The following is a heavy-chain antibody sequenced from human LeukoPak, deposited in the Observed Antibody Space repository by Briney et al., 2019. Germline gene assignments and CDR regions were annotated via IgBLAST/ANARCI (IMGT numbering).Heavy chain of an antibody. J-gene: IGHJ4*02. CDR2: ISAYNGKT. D-gene: IGHD3-22*01. Sequence: GASVRVSCKASGYTFSNYGFSWVRQAPGQGPEWMGWISAYNGKTHYAGKVQGRVTMTTDTSTSTVYMELRSLRSDDTAVYYCARGSPPRRNYDSRGYYSYYFDYWGQGTLVTVSS. CDR3: ARGSPPRRNYDSRGYYSYYFDY. V-gene: IGHV1-18*01. CDR1: GYTFSNYG.